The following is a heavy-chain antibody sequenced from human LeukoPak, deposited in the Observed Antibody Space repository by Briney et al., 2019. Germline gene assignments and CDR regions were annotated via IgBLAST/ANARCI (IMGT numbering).Heavy chain of an antibody. V-gene: IGHV3-66*01. Sequence: GGSLRLSCAASGFTVSSNYMSWVRQAPGKGLEWVSVIYSGGSTYYADSVKGRFTISRDNSKNTLYLQMNSLRAEDTAVYYCAKDYYYDSSGYYYSPHAFDIWGQGTMVTVSS. CDR3: AKDYYYDSSGYYYSPHAFDI. J-gene: IGHJ3*02. CDR1: GFTVSSNY. CDR2: IYSGGST. D-gene: IGHD3-22*01.